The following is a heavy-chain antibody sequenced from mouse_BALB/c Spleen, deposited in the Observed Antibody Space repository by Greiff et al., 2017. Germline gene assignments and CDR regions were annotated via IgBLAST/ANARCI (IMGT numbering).Heavy chain of an antibody. D-gene: IGHD1-1*01. Sequence: DVQLVESGGGLVQPGGSLKLSCAASGFTFSSYTMPWVRQTPEKRLEWVAYISNGGGSTYYPDTVKGRFTISRDNAKNTLYLQMSSLKSEDTAMYYCARPITTVVDAMDYWGQGTSVTVSS. V-gene: IGHV5-12-2*01. CDR2: ISNGGGST. J-gene: IGHJ4*01. CDR3: ARPITTVVDAMDY. CDR1: GFTFSSYT.